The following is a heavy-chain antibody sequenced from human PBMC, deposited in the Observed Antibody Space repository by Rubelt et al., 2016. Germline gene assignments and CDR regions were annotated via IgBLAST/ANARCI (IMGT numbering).Heavy chain of an antibody. CDR2: ISSGSSPI. CDR3: ARAVPFDY. J-gene: IGHJ4*02. CDR1: GFTFGSYA. V-gene: IGHV3-48*04. Sequence: EVQLVESGGGLVQPGGSLRLSCAASGFTFGSYAMNWVRVRQAPGRGLEWVSYISSGSSPIYYADSVKGRFTISRDNAKNSLYLQMNSLRAEDAAVYYCARAVPFDYWGQGTLVTVSS.